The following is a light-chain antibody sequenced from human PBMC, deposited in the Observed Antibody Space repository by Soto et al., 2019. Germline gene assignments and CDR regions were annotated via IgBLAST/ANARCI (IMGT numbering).Light chain of an antibody. CDR1: QSVSSY. V-gene: IGKV3-11*01. CDR2: DAS. CDR3: QQRSNWPPIFT. J-gene: IGKJ3*01. Sequence: EIVLTQSPATLSLSPGERATLSCRASQSVSSYLAWYQQKPGQAPRLLIYDASNRATGIPARFSGSGSGTDFTLTISSLEPEDFAVIYCQQRSNWPPIFTFGPGTKVDIK.